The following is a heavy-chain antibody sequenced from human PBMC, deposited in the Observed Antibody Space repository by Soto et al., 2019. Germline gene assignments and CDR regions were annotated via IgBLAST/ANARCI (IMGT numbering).Heavy chain of an antibody. V-gene: IGHV1-46*01. Sequence: QVQLVQSGAEVKKPGASVKVSCKASGYTFTSYYMHWVRQAPGQGLEWMGIINPSGGSTSYAQKCQGRVTMPRDTSTSTVYMELSSLRSEDTAVYYCASNLGWSSGWYNWGQGTLVTVSS. D-gene: IGHD6-19*01. CDR2: INPSGGST. CDR1: GYTFTSYY. CDR3: ASNLGWSSGWYN. J-gene: IGHJ4*02.